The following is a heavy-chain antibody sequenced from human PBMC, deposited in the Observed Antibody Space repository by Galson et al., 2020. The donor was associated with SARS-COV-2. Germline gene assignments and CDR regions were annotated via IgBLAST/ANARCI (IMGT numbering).Heavy chain of an antibody. CDR2: ISSSSSYI. D-gene: IGHD6-19*01. CDR1: GFTFSSYS. CDR3: ARVGSSGWTKVGYYYYGMDV. J-gene: IGHJ6*02. Sequence: NSGGSLRLSCAASGFTFSSYSMNWVRQAPGKGLEWVSSISSSSSYIYYADSVKGRFTISRDNAKNSLYLQMNSLRAEDMAVYYCARVGSSGWTKVGYYYYGMDVWGQGTTVTVSS. V-gene: IGHV3-21*01.